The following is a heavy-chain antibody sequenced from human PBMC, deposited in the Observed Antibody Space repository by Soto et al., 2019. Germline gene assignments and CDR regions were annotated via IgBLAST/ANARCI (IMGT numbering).Heavy chain of an antibody. CDR1: GYTFNTYW. J-gene: IGHJ4*02. Sequence: EVLLVQSGAEVKKPGESLKISCKGSGYTFNTYWIAWVRQMPGKGLEWMGIIYPRDSDTKYSPAFQGQVTFSVDKSINTAYLQWTSLEASDTAIYFCARKFAPEFFDSWGQGTLVTVAS. CDR3: ARKFAPEFFDS. V-gene: IGHV5-51*01. CDR2: IYPRDSDT.